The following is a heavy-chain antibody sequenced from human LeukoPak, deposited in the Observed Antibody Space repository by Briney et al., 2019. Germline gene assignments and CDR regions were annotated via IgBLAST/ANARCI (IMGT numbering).Heavy chain of an antibody. CDR3: ARGDSSSKVDY. D-gene: IGHD6-6*01. V-gene: IGHV4-34*01. Sequence: PGGSLRLSCAASGFTFSDYYMSWIRQAPGKGLEWIGHIYNGVSTYSKPSLNSRVTISVDTSKNQFSLKLSSVTAADTAVYYCARGDSSSKVDYWGQGTLVTVSS. CDR2: IYNGVST. J-gene: IGHJ4*02. CDR1: GFTFSDYY.